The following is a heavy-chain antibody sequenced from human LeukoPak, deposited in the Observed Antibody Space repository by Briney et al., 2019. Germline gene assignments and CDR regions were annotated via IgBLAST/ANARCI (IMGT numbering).Heavy chain of an antibody. CDR1: GFTFDDYG. CDR2: INWNGGST. CDR3: AKVGYNSGSSFDY. J-gene: IGHJ4*02. D-gene: IGHD3-10*01. V-gene: IGHV3-20*04. Sequence: GGSLRLSCAASGFTFDDYGMSWVRQAPGKGLEWVSGINWNGGSTGYADSVKGRFTISRDNAKNTLYLQMNSLRAEDTAVYYCAKVGYNSGSSFDYWGQGTLVTVSS.